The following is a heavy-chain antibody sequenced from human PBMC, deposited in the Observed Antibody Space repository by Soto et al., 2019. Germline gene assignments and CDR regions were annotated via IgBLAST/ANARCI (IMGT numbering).Heavy chain of an antibody. Sequence: SETLSLTCTVSGGSISSYYWSWIRQPPGKGLEWIGYIYYSGSTNYNPSLKSRVTISVDTSKNQFSLKLSSVTAADTAVYYCARLRGHDWLDPRCQGTLVTVP. CDR3: ARLRGHDWLDP. V-gene: IGHV4-59*01. CDR2: IYYSGST. CDR1: GGSISSYY. J-gene: IGHJ5*02. D-gene: IGHD3-10*01.